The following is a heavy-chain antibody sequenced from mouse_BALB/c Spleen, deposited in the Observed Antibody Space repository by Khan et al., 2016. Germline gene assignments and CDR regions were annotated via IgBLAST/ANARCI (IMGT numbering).Heavy chain of an antibody. CDR3: AKEEGNYVMDY. CDR1: GFLLTSYG. Sequence: QVQLKQSGPGLVQPSQSLSITCTVSGFLLTSYGVHWVRQSPGKGLEWLGVIWRAGGTDYNAAFMSRLSITRDKSQSQVFFKMNSLQADDTAMYYCAKEEGNYVMDYWGQGTSVTVSS. CDR2: IWRAGGT. D-gene: IGHD2-1*01. V-gene: IGHV2-5*01. J-gene: IGHJ4*01.